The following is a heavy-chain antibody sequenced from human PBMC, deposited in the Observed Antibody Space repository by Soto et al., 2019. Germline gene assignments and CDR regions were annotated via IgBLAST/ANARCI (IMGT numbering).Heavy chain of an antibody. Sequence: AETLSLTCSVSGGTISGYYWTWVRQPAGKGLEWIGRIYSSGNTKYNPSLQSRVTMSLDTSNNQFSLRLTSVTAADTAVYYCARGQRFSDWFDPWGQGTLVTVSS. CDR2: IYSSGNT. D-gene: IGHD3-3*01. CDR3: ARGQRFSDWFDP. CDR1: GGTISGYY. V-gene: IGHV4-4*07. J-gene: IGHJ5*02.